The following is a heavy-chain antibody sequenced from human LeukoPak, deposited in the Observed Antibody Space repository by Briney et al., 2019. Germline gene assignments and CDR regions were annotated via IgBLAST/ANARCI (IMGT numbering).Heavy chain of an antibody. D-gene: IGHD3-10*01. Sequence: GGSLRLSCAASGFTFSSYNMNWVRQAPGKGLEWVSSISTSGSYKYYADSVKGRFTISRDNAKNSMYLQMNSLRAEDTAVYYCARPNAAGIRNYYYYMDVWGKGTTVTVSS. V-gene: IGHV3-21*01. CDR3: ARPNAAGIRNYYYYMDV. CDR2: ISTSGSYK. CDR1: GFTFSSYN. J-gene: IGHJ6*03.